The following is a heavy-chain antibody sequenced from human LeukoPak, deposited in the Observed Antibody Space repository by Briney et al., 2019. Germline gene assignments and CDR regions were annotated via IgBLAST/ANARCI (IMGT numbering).Heavy chain of an antibody. J-gene: IGHJ4*02. D-gene: IGHD1-26*01. CDR3: AKDLNERRRWELGSFDY. CDR2: INGSGGST. CDR1: GFTFSSYA. V-gene: IGHV3-23*01. Sequence: GGSLRLSCAASGFTFSSYAMSWVRQAPGKGLEWVSAINGSGGSTYYADSVKGRFTISRDNSKNTLYLQMNSLRAEDTAVYYCAKDLNERRRWELGSFDYWGQGTLVTVSS.